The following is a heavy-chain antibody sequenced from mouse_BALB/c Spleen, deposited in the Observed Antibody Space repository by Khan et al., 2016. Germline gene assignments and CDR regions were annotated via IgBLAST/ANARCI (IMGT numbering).Heavy chain of an antibody. CDR2: IDPETGGT. CDR3: ARKGSFYGNYDFDA. V-gene: IGHV1-15*01. CDR1: GYTFSDYE. D-gene: IGHD2-1*01. Sequence: QVQLQQSGAELVRPGASVTLSCKASGYTFSDYEMHWVKQTPVHGLEWIGAIDPETGGTASNQQFKGQATLTAGRPSSTADMELRSLTSYDSAVYYCARKGSFYGNYDFDAWGQGTTLTVSS. J-gene: IGHJ2*01.